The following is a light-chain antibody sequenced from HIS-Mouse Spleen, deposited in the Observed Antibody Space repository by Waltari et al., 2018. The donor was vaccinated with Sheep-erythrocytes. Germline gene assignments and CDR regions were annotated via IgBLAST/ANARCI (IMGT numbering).Light chain of an antibody. Sequence: DIQLTQSPSFLSASVGDRVTIPCRASQGISSYLAWYQQKPGKAPKLLIYAASTLQSGVPSRFSGSGSGTEFSLTLSSLQPEDFATYYCQQLNSDPRTFGQATKLEIK. J-gene: IGKJ2*02. CDR2: AAS. V-gene: IGKV1-9*01. CDR3: QQLNSDPRT. CDR1: QGISSY.